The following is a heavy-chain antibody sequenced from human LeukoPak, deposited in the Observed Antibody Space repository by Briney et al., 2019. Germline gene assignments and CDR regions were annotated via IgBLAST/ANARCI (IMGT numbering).Heavy chain of an antibody. CDR1: GGSISSYY. CDR3: ARERDDFWSGYYPNDY. V-gene: IGHV4-4*07. D-gene: IGHD3-3*01. Sequence: SETLSLTCTVSGGSISSYYWSWIRQPAGKGLEWIGRIYTSGSTNYNPSLKSRVTMSVDTSKNQFSLKLSSVTAADTAVYYCARERDDFWSGYYPNDYWGQGTLVTVSS. CDR2: IYTSGST. J-gene: IGHJ4*02.